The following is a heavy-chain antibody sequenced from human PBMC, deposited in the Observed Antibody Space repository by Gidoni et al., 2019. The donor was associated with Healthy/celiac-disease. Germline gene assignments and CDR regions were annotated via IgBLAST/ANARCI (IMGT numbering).Heavy chain of an antibody. J-gene: IGHJ4*02. Sequence: QLQLQESGPGLVKPSETLSLTCTVSGGSISSSSYYWGWIRQPPGKGLEWIGSIYYSGSTYYNPSLKSRVTISVDTSKNQFSLKLSSVTAADTAVYYCARERGADFWSGYYQGYYFDYWGQGTLVTVSS. D-gene: IGHD3-3*01. CDR1: GGSISSSSYY. V-gene: IGHV4-39*07. CDR2: IYYSGST. CDR3: ARERGADFWSGYYQGYYFDY.